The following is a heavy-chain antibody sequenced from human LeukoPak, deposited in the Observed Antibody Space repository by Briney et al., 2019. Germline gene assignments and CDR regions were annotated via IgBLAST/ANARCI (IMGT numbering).Heavy chain of an antibody. CDR1: GGSITNTNY. D-gene: IGHD4-17*01. Sequence: SGTLSLTCGVSGGSITNTNYWTWVRQPPGKGLEWIGEVNLQGSTNYNPSLMGRVAISVDKSENHISLQLTSVTAADTAVYYCARARRYGDYEFYHWYFDLWGRGTLVTVSS. CDR3: ARARRYGDYEFYHWYFDL. J-gene: IGHJ2*01. V-gene: IGHV4-4*02. CDR2: VNLQGST.